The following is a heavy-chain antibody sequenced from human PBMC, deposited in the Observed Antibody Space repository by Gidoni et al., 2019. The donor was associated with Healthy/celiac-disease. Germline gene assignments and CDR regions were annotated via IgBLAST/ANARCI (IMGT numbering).Heavy chain of an antibody. CDR1: GFTSGDYA. Sequence: EVQLVESGGGLVKPGRSLRLSCTATGFTSGDYAMSWFRQAPGKGLEWVGFIRSRAYGGTTEYAASVKGRFTISRDDSKSIAYLQMNSLKTEDTAVYYCTRAPLIVVVITYYFDYWGQGTLVTVSS. CDR2: IRSRAYGGTT. CDR3: TRAPLIVVVITYYFDY. J-gene: IGHJ4*02. D-gene: IGHD3-22*01. V-gene: IGHV3-49*05.